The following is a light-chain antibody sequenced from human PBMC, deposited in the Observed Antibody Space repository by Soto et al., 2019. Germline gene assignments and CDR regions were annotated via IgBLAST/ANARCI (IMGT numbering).Light chain of an antibody. Sequence: QSALTQPASVSGSPGQSITISCTGTSSDVGGYNYVSWYQQHPGKAPKLIIYEVSNRPSGVSNRFSGSKSGNTASLTISGLQAEDEANYYCSSYTSGSTVVFGGGTQLTVL. CDR3: SSYTSGSTVV. V-gene: IGLV2-14*01. CDR2: EVS. J-gene: IGLJ2*01. CDR1: SSDVGGYNY.